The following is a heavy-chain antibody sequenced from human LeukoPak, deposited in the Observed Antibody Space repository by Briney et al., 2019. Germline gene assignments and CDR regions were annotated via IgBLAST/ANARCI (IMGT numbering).Heavy chain of an antibody. CDR2: IYYSGST. D-gene: IGHD3-10*01. J-gene: IGHJ4*02. Sequence: KPSETLSLTCTVSGGSISSYYWSWIRQPPGKGLEWIGYIYYSGSTNYNPSLKSRVTISVDTSKDQFSLKLSSVTAADTAVYYCARDRDGSGSYNIVYWGQGTLVTVSS. V-gene: IGHV4-59*01. CDR3: ARDRDGSGSYNIVY. CDR1: GGSISSYY.